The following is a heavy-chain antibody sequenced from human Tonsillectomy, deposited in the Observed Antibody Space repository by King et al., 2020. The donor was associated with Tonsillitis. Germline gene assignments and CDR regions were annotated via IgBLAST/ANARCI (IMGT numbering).Heavy chain of an antibody. V-gene: IGHV4-59*08. CDR3: ARRIIVMVRGVRGDWFDP. Sequence: VQLQESGPGLVKPSETLSLTCTVSGGSINAFYWTWIRQPPGKGLEWIGEISHTGTTNYNPSFKSRVTMSVDTSKNQFSLNLSPVTAADTAVYYCARRIIVMVRGVRGDWFDPWGQGTRVTVSS. D-gene: IGHD3-10*01. CDR1: GGSINAFY. J-gene: IGHJ5*02. CDR2: ISHTGTT.